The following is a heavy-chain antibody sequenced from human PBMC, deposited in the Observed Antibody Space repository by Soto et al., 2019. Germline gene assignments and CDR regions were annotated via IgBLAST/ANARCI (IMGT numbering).Heavy chain of an antibody. Sequence: SETLSLTCAVYGGSFTGCYWSWIRQPPGKGLEWIGEINHSGRTNYNPSLKSRATISLDTSKNQFSLRVSSVTAADTAVYYCARGMTTVTTFDYWGQGTLVT. CDR1: GGSFTGCY. CDR3: ARGMTTVTTFDY. V-gene: IGHV4-34*01. CDR2: INHSGRT. J-gene: IGHJ4*02. D-gene: IGHD4-17*01.